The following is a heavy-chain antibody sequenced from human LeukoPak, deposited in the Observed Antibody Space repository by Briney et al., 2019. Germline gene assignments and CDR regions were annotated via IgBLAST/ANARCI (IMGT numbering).Heavy chain of an antibody. CDR3: AKVPATAIPTYYFDY. D-gene: IGHD2-2*02. Sequence: GGSLRLSCAASGFTFSTYSMNWVRQAPGKGLEWVSAISGSGGSTYYADSVKGRFTISRDNSKNTLYLQMNSLRAEDTAVYYCAKVPATAIPTYYFDYWGQGTLVTVSS. CDR2: ISGSGGST. V-gene: IGHV3-23*01. CDR1: GFTFSTYS. J-gene: IGHJ4*02.